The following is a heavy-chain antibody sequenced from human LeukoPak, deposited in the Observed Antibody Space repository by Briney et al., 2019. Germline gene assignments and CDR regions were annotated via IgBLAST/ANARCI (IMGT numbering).Heavy chain of an antibody. D-gene: IGHD6-19*01. CDR2: IGTAGDT. V-gene: IGHV3-13*04. Sequence: GGSLRLSCAASGFTFSSYDMHWVRQATGEGLECGSTIGTAGDTYYADSVKGRFTISRENAKNSVHLQMNSLRAGDTAVYYCGRVVAGYREYYFDYWGQGTLVTVSS. CDR3: GRVVAGYREYYFDY. CDR1: GFTFSSYD. J-gene: IGHJ4*02.